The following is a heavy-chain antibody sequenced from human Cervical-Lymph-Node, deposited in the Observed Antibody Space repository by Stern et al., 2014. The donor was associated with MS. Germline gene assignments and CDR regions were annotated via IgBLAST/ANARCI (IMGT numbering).Heavy chain of an antibody. CDR3: ARPLGSGWTAGWYY. J-gene: IGHJ4*02. CDR2: IFPDDSDT. D-gene: IGHD6-19*01. V-gene: IGHV5-51*03. Sequence: VQLVQSGAEVKKPGESLKISCKGSGYSFTTFWIGWVGQMPGKGLEWMGIIFPDDSDTRYSPSFQGQVNISADKSTDTAYLQWSSLKASDTATYYCARPLGSGWTAGWYYWGQGTRVTVSS. CDR1: GYSFTTFW.